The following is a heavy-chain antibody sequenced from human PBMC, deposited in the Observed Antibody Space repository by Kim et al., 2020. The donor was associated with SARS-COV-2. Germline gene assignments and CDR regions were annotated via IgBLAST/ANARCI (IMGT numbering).Heavy chain of an antibody. Sequence: SVKVSCKASGGTFSSYAISWVRQAPGQGLEWMGGIIPIFGTANYAQKFQGRVTITADESTSTAYMELSSLRSEDTAVYYCARDSGCSSTSCYSGYYYYGMDVWGQGTTVTVSS. J-gene: IGHJ6*02. CDR3: ARDSGCSSTSCYSGYYYYGMDV. CDR1: GGTFSSYA. D-gene: IGHD2-2*01. CDR2: IIPIFGTA. V-gene: IGHV1-69*13.